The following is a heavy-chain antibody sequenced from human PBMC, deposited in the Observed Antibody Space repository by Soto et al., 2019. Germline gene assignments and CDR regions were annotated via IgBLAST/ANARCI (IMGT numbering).Heavy chain of an antibody. D-gene: IGHD4-17*01. CDR1: GFTFSSYA. Sequence: EVQLLESGGGLVQPGGSLRLSCAASGFTFSSYAMSWVRQAPGKGLEWVSAISGSGGSTDYADNVKGPITISRDNSKTTLYLQMTSLRAEDTAVYDCAKLPLLDCGGPWDYFDYWGQGTLVTVSS. J-gene: IGHJ4*02. CDR3: AKLPLLDCGGPWDYFDY. CDR2: ISGSGGST. V-gene: IGHV3-23*01.